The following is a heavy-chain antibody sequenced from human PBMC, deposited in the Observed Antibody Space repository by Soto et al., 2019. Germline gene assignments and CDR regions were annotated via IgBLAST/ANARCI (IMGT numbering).Heavy chain of an antibody. CDR1: GYSFTTYG. V-gene: IGHV1-18*01. CDR2: INGYGHGA. D-gene: IGHD3-10*01. Sequence: QVQLVQSGAEVRQPGASVTVSCKASGYSFTTYGMSWVRQAPGQGLEYMGWINGYGHGAKYVQRFQGRFSMTTDTSTNTVYMDVRSLTSDDTAVYYCVRDLNGDFYYWGQGTVVIVSP. CDR3: VRDLNGDFYY. J-gene: IGHJ4*02.